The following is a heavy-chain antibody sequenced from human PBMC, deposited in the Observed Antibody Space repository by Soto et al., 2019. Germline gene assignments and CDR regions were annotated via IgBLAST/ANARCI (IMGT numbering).Heavy chain of an antibody. J-gene: IGHJ1*01. Sequence: DVQVVESGGDLVQPGGSLRLSCAVSGFTGSYMTWVRQAPGKGLEWVSFIHSDGNTFYADSVKGRFSISRDSSKNTVSLQMSSLRAEDTAVYYCAAGLDNAKIHHWGQGTLVTVSS. CDR2: IHSDGNT. CDR3: AAGLDNAKIHH. V-gene: IGHV3-66*01. CDR1: GFTGSY. D-gene: IGHD1-1*01.